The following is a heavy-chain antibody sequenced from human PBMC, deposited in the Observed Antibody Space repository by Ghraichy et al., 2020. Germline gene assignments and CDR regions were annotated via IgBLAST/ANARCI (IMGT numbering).Heavy chain of an antibody. J-gene: IGHJ3*02. Sequence: GGSLRLSCAASGFTVSSNYMNWVRQAPGKGLEWVSVIYRGGSTYYADSVKGRFTISRDNSKNTLYLQMNSLRAEDTAVYYCASRLSLVVISHDAFDIWGQGTMVSVSS. CDR2: IYRGGST. CDR3: ASRLSLVVISHDAFDI. CDR1: GFTVSSNY. V-gene: IGHV3-53*01. D-gene: IGHD3-22*01.